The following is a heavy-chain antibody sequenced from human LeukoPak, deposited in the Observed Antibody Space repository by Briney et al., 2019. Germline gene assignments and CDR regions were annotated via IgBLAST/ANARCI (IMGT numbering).Heavy chain of an antibody. J-gene: IGHJ4*02. CDR2: ISYDGSNK. Sequence: PGGSLRLSCAASGFTFSSYAMHWVRQAPGKGLEWVAVISYDGSNKYYADSVKGRFTISRDNSKNTLYLQMNSQRAEDTAVYYCARDRGGDYSLDYWGQGTLVTVSS. CDR3: ARDRGGDYSLDY. D-gene: IGHD4-17*01. V-gene: IGHV3-30-3*01. CDR1: GFTFSSYA.